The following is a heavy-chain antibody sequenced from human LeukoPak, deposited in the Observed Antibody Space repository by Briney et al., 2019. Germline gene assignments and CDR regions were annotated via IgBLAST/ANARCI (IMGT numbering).Heavy chain of an antibody. V-gene: IGHV4-34*01. Sequence: MSSETLSLTCAVYGGSFSGYYWSWIRQPPGKGLEWIGEINHSGSTNYNPSLKSRVTISVDTSKNQFSLKLSSVTAADTAVYYCARVFGWFREPCMDVWGKGTTVTVSS. D-gene: IGHD3-10*01. CDR1: GGSFSGYY. CDR2: INHSGST. J-gene: IGHJ6*04. CDR3: ARVFGWFREPCMDV.